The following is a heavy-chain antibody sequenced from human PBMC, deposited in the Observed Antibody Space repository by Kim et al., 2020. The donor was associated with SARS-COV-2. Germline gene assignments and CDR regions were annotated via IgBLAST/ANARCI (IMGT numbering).Heavy chain of an antibody. D-gene: IGHD3-10*01. J-gene: IGHJ3*02. V-gene: IGHV4-34*13. Sequence: SLKSRVTISVDTSKNQFSLKLSSVPAADTAVYYCARTQLWFGELMGAFDIWGQGTMVTVSS. CDR3: ARTQLWFGELMGAFDI.